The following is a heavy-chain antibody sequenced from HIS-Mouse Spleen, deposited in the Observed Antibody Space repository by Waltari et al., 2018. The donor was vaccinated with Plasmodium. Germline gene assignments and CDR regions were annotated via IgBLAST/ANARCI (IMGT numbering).Heavy chain of an antibody. CDR2: IKQDGSGK. J-gene: IGHJ2*01. D-gene: IGHD6-13*01. CDR1: GFTFSRYW. CDR3: ASSWYWYFDL. V-gene: IGHV3-7*01. Sequence: EVQLVESGGGLVQPGGSLRLSCAASGFTFSRYWMSWVRQAPGKGLEWVANIKQDGSGKDYVDSVKGRFTISRDNAKNSLYLQMNSLRAEDTAVYYCASSWYWYFDLWGRGTLVTVSS.